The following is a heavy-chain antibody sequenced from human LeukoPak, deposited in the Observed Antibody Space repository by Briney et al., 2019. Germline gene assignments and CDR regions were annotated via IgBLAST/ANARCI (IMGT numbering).Heavy chain of an antibody. D-gene: IGHD1-26*01. CDR2: IKQDGSEK. Sequence: GGSLRLSCAASGFTFSSYWMSWVRQAPGKGLEWVANIKQDGSEKYYVDSVKGRFTISRDNAKNSLYLQMNSLRAEDTAVYYCARVYSGSYSGYFDYWGQGTLVTVSS. J-gene: IGHJ4*02. CDR3: ARVYSGSYSGYFDY. CDR1: GFTFSSYW. V-gene: IGHV3-7*01.